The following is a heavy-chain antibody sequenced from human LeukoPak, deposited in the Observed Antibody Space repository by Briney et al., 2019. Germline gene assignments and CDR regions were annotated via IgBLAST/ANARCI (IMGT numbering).Heavy chain of an antibody. CDR2: IYSGGNT. V-gene: IGHV3-53*01. CDR1: GFIVSGTY. Sequence: PGGSLRLSCAASGFIVSGTYMTWVRQAPGKGLECVSIIYSGGNTYYTDSVKGRFSVSRDNSKNTLYLQMNSLRVDDTAVYYWARGSCSNIRCHDAFDIWGQGTMVTVSS. D-gene: IGHD2-2*01. J-gene: IGHJ3*02. CDR3: ARGSCSNIRCHDAFDI.